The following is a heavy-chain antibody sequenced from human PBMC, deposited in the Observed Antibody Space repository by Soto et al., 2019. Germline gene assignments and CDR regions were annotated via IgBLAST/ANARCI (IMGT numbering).Heavy chain of an antibody. CDR2: ISGYGNT. Sequence: QVQLVQSGAEVKKPGASVKVSCKASGYTFTSYGISWVRQAPGQGLEWMGWISGYGNTNYAQKLQGRVTMTTETSRSTAFRELRSLRSHATAVYYCARATGGGSYYWGYDFDSWGQGTLVTVSS. J-gene: IGHJ4*02. V-gene: IGHV1-18*01. D-gene: IGHD1-26*01. CDR1: GYTFTSYG. CDR3: ARATGGGSYYWGYDFDS.